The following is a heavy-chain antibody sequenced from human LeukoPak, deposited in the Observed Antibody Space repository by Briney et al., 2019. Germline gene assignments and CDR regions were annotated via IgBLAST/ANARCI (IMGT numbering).Heavy chain of an antibody. Sequence: SETLSLTCTVSGGSISSYYWSWIRQPAGKGLEWIGRIYTSGSTNYNPSLKSRVTISVDTSKNQFSLKLSSVTAADTAVYYCARGETMVTSCAYWGQGTLVTVSS. V-gene: IGHV4-4*07. D-gene: IGHD5-18*01. J-gene: IGHJ4*02. CDR2: IYTSGST. CDR1: GGSISSYY. CDR3: ARGETMVTSCAY.